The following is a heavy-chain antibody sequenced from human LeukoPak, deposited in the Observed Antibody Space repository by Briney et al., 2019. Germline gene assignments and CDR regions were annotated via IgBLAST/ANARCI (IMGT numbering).Heavy chain of an antibody. Sequence: GASVKVSCKASGYTFTSYDINWVRQATGQGLEWMGWMNPNSGNTGYAQKFQGRVTMTRNTSISTAYMELSSLRSEDTAVYYCAGGLVGATFFDYWGQGTLVTVSS. J-gene: IGHJ4*02. V-gene: IGHV1-8*01. CDR2: MNPNSGNT. CDR1: GYTFTSYD. D-gene: IGHD1-26*01. CDR3: AGGLVGATFFDY.